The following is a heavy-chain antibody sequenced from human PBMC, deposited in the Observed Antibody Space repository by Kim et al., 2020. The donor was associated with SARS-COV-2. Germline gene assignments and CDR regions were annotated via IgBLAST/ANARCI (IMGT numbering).Heavy chain of an antibody. D-gene: IGHD3-9*01. J-gene: IGHJ5*02. CDR3: ANSMDILTGFDWFDP. Sequence: QKFQGRVTIPRDTSASTAYMELSSLRSEDTAVYYCANSMDILTGFDWFDPWGQGTLVTVSS. V-gene: IGHV1-3*01.